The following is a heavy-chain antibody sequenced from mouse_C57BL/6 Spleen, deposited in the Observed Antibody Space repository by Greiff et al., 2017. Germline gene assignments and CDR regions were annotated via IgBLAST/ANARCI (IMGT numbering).Heavy chain of an antibody. Sequence: EVKLQESGPGLVKPSQSLSLTCSVTGYSITSGYYWNWIRQFPGNKLEWMGYISYDGSNNYNPSLKNRISITRDTSKNQFFLKLNSVTTEDTATYYCAREEAGGFAYWGQGTLVTVSA. D-gene: IGHD3-2*02. V-gene: IGHV3-6*01. CDR1: GYSITSGYY. CDR3: AREEAGGFAY. J-gene: IGHJ3*01. CDR2: ISYDGSN.